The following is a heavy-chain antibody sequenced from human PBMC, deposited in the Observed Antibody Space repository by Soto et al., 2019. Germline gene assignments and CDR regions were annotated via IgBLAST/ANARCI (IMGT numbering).Heavy chain of an antibody. V-gene: IGHV3-30-3*01. CDR2: ISYDGSNK. Sequence: QVQLVESGGGVVQPGRSLRLSCAASGFTFSSYAMHWVRQAPGQGLEWVAVISYDGSNKYYADSVKGRFTISRDNSKNTLYLQMNSLRAEDTAVYYCASTLDYWGQGTLVTVSS. CDR3: ASTLDY. CDR1: GFTFSSYA. J-gene: IGHJ4*02.